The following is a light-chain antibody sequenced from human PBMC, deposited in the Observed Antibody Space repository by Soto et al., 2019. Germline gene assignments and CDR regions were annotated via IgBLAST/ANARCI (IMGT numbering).Light chain of an antibody. CDR1: SSNIGAGFD. CDR2: GNK. V-gene: IGLV1-40*01. Sequence: QPVLTQPPSVSGAPGQRVTISCTGSSSNIGAGFDVHWYQQLPGTAPKLLIYGNKKRPSGVPDRFSGSKSGTSASLAITGLQPDDEADYYCQSYDTSLSGSWVFGGGTQLTVL. J-gene: IGLJ3*02. CDR3: QSYDTSLSGSWV.